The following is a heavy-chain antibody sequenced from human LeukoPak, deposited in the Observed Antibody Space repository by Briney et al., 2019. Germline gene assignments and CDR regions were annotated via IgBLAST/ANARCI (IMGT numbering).Heavy chain of an antibody. CDR2: ISSSSSYI. V-gene: IGHV3-21*04. J-gene: IGHJ4*02. Sequence: GGSLRLSCAASGFTFSSYSMNWVRQAPGKGLEWVSSISSSSSYIYYADSVKGRFTISRDNAKNTLYLQMNSLRAEDTAVYYCAKACRTMIVVVMYYFDYWGQGTLVTVSS. D-gene: IGHD3-22*01. CDR3: AKACRTMIVVVMYYFDY. CDR1: GFTFSSYS.